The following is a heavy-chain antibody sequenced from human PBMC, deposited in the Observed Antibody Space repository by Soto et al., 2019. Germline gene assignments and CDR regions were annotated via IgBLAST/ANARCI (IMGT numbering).Heavy chain of an antibody. Sequence: GASVKVSCKASGYTFTSYDINWVRQATGQGLEWMGWMNPNSGNTKYSQKFQGRVTITRNTSMSTAYMELSSLRSEDTAVYYCAISGTYYDFWSGYRSWGQGTLVTVSS. V-gene: IGHV1-8*01. J-gene: IGHJ5*02. CDR2: MNPNSGNT. D-gene: IGHD3-3*01. CDR3: AISGTYYDFWSGYRS. CDR1: GYTFTSYD.